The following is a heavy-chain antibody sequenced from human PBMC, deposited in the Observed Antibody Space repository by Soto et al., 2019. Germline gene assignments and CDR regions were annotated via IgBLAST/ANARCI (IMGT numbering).Heavy chain of an antibody. CDR2: IYYSGST. CDR3: ARAGYYDFWSGYYEGPYYYYGMDV. J-gene: IGHJ6*02. CDR1: GGSISSYY. Sequence: PSETLSLTCTVSGGSISSYYWSWIRQPPGKGLEWIGYIYYSGSTNYNPSLKSRVTISVDTSKNQFSLKLSSVTAADTAVYYCARAGYYDFWSGYYEGPYYYYGMDVWGQGTKVTVSS. V-gene: IGHV4-59*01. D-gene: IGHD3-3*01.